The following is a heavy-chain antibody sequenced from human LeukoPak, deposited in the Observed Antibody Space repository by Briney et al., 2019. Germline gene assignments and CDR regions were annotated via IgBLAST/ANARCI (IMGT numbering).Heavy chain of an antibody. J-gene: IGHJ6*03. Sequence: GASVKVSCKTSGYSENFYGITWVRQVAGQGLEWMGGIIPIFGTANYAQKFQGRVAITADESTSTAYMELSSLRSEDTAVYYCARGSLNGSGKIGDYYYYMDVWGKGTTVTISS. V-gene: IGHV1-69*13. CDR3: ARGSLNGSGKIGDYYYYMDV. D-gene: IGHD3-10*01. CDR2: IIPIFGTA. CDR1: GYSENFYG.